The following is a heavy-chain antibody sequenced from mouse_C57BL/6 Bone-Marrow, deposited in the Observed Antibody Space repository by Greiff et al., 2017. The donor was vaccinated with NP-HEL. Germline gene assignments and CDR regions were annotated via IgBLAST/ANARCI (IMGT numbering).Heavy chain of an antibody. CDR1: GYTFTDYY. CDR2: INPNNGGT. J-gene: IGHJ4*01. D-gene: IGHD2-10*01. CDR3: ARGLIPTTYAMDY. Sequence: EVQLQQSGPELVKPGASVKISCKASGYTFTDYYMNWVKQSHGKSLEWIGDINPNNGGTSYNQKFKGKATLTVDKSSSTAYMELRSLTSEDSAVYYCARGLIPTTYAMDYWGQGTSVTVSS. V-gene: IGHV1-26*01.